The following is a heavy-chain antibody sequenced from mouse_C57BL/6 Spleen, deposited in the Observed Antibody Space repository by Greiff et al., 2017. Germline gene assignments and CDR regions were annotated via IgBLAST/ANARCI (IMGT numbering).Heavy chain of an antibody. Sequence: EVMLVESGGGLVKPGGSLKLSCAASGFTFSDYGMHWVRQAPEKGLEWVAYISSGSSTIYYADTVKGRFTISRDNAKNTLFLQMTSLRSEDTAMYYCARRYYGSSYRAMDYWGQGTSVTVSS. CDR2: ISSGSSTI. CDR3: ARRYYGSSYRAMDY. CDR1: GFTFSDYG. D-gene: IGHD1-1*01. J-gene: IGHJ4*01. V-gene: IGHV5-17*01.